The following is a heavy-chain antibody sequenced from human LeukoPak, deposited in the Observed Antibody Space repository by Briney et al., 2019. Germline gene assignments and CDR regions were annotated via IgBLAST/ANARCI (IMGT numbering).Heavy chain of an antibody. CDR1: GFTFSSYS. CDR3: ARGGIAAATKVDY. D-gene: IGHD6-13*01. J-gene: IGHJ4*02. CDR2: ISSSSSYI. Sequence: GGSLRLSCAASGFTFSSYSMNWVRQAPGKGLEWVSSISSSSSYIYYADSVKGRFTISRDNAKNSLYLQMNSLRAEDTAVYYCARGGIAAATKVDYWGQGTLVTVSS. V-gene: IGHV3-21*01.